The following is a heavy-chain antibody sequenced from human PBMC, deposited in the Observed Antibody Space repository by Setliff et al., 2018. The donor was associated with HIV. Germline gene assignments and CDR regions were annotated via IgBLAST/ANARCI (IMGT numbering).Heavy chain of an antibody. CDR2: IYNSAST. CDR1: GGSISSGGYY. D-gene: IGHD3-22*01. V-gene: IGHV4-61*08. CDR3: AKPYYDISGYYFYYFDY. J-gene: IGHJ4*02. Sequence: PSETLSLTCTVSGGSISSGGYYWTWVRQHPGEGLEWIGYIYNSASTSYNPTLKSRFTISVDTSKNQFSLKLSSVTAADTAFYYCAKPYYDISGYYFYYFDYWGQGTLVTVSS.